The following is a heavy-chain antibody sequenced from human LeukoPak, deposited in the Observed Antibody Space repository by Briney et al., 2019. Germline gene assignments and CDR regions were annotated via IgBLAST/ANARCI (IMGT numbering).Heavy chain of an antibody. J-gene: IGHJ4*02. CDR1: GGSVSSGSYY. CDR3: ATDNSYGSGSYYT. D-gene: IGHD3-10*01. V-gene: IGHV4-61*01. Sequence: SETLSLTCTVSGGSVSSGSYYWSWIRQPPGKGLERIGYIYYSGNTNYNPSLKSRVTISVDTSKNQFSLKLSSVTAADTAVYYCATDNSYGSGSYYTWGQGTLVTVSS. CDR2: IYYSGNT.